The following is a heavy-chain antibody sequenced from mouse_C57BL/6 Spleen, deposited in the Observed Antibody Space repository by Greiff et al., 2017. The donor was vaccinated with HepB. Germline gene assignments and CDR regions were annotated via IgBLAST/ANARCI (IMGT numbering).Heavy chain of an antibody. CDR1: GYTFTSYW. CDR2: IDPSDSYT. D-gene: IGHD3-2*02. V-gene: IGHV1-69*01. J-gene: IGHJ3*01. CDR3: ARRSSGPWFAY. Sequence: QVQLQQPGAELMMPGASVKLSCKASGYTFTSYWMHWVKQRPGQGLEWIGEIDPSDSYTNYNQKFKGKSTLTVDKSSSTAYMQLSSLTSEDSAVYYCARRSSGPWFAYWGQGTLVTVSA.